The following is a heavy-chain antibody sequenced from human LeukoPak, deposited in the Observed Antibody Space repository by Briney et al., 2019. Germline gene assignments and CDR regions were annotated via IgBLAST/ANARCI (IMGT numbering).Heavy chain of an antibody. CDR1: GGSMTTYL. D-gene: IGHD1-26*01. Sequence: SETLFLTCTVSGGSMTTYLWTWIRQPPGKGLEWIGYIYSSGSTEYNPSLKSRLTISVDTSKNQFSLNLRSVTAADTAVYYCARGKSGSCYDPWGQGTLVTVSS. V-gene: IGHV4-59*12. CDR3: ARGKSGSCYDP. CDR2: IYSSGST. J-gene: IGHJ5*02.